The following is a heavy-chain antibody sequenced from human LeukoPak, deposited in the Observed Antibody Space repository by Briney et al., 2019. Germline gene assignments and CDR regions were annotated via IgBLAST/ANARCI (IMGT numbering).Heavy chain of an antibody. CDR2: IYSTDKT. D-gene: IGHD3-22*01. J-gene: IGHJ6*04. V-gene: IGHV3-53*01. CDR1: GITVSTNY. Sequence: PGGSLRLSCAASGITVSTNYMNWVRQAPGKGLEWVSVIYSTDKTSYADSVQGRFTISRDPSKNTVYLQMNSLRGEDTAVYYCAREIGYYFDNHSSRLRGRFDVWGTGTTVIVSS. CDR3: AREIGYYFDNHSSRLRGRFDV.